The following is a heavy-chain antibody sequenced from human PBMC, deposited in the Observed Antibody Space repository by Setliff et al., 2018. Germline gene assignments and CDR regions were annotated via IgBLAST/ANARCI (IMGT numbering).Heavy chain of an antibody. D-gene: IGHD3-22*01. CDR1: GYTFSDYY. V-gene: IGHV1-2*02. CDR3: ARGGIYNYVSSAYFDL. Sequence: ASVKVSCKASGYTFSDYYMYWVRQAPGQGLEWMGWINPKSGGAHYAQKFRGRVTMSREPSISTDYMELSRLTSDDTAVYYCARGGIYNYVSSAYFDLWGQGSMVTVSS. CDR2: INPKSGGA. J-gene: IGHJ3*01.